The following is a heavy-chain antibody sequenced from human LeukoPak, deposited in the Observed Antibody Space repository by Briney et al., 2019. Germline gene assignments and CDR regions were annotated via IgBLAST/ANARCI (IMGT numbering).Heavy chain of an antibody. CDR3: ARDRSYYDSSGYYSDAFDI. CDR1: GGSSSSYY. Sequence: SETLSLXCTVSGGSSSSYYWSWIRRPPGKGLESIGYIYYSGSTNYNPSLKSRVTISVDTSKNQFSLKLSSVTAADTAVYYCARDRSYYDSSGYYSDAFDIWGQGTMVTVSS. CDR2: IYYSGST. V-gene: IGHV4-59*01. J-gene: IGHJ3*02. D-gene: IGHD3-22*01.